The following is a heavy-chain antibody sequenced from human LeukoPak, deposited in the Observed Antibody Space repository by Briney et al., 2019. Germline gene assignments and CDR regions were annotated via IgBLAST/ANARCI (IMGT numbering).Heavy chain of an antibody. Sequence: ASVKVSCKASGYTFSSYAMHWVRQAPGQGLEWMGWINAGNGNTKFSQKFQGRVTITRDTSASTAYMELSSLRSEDTAVYYCARDRVFGSGLPAYYYGMDVWGQGTTVTVSS. CDR3: ARDRVFGSGLPAYYYGMDV. CDR1: GYTFSSYA. D-gene: IGHD6-19*01. CDR2: INAGNGNT. V-gene: IGHV1-3*01. J-gene: IGHJ6*02.